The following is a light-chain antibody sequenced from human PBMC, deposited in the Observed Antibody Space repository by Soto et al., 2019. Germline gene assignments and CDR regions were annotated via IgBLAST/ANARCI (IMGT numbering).Light chain of an antibody. Sequence: IVMTQSPATLSVSPGERATLSCRASQSISSNLAWYQQKPGQAPRLLMFRTSSRATGFPARFSGSWSGTEFNLTISSLQSEDFGVYYCQQYNNWPRATFGGRTKVDIK. V-gene: IGKV3-15*01. CDR2: RTS. CDR1: QSISSN. CDR3: QQYNNWPRAT. J-gene: IGKJ4*01.